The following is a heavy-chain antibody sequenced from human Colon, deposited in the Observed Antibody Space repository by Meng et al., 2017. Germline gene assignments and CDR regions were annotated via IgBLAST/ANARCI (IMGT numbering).Heavy chain of an antibody. CDR2: IYYSGST. V-gene: IGHV4-30-4*01. Sequence: HVELAVWGPPLVPPSHTLSPTCTVSGHSLNRPDYYWSWIRQPPEKGLEWIGYIYYSGSTYYNPSLKGRVSISGDTSNKQFSLKLTSVTAADTAVYYCARSPYSGSALPFFDYWGQGSLVTVSS. J-gene: IGHJ4*02. CDR1: GHSLNRPDYY. D-gene: IGHD1-26*01. CDR3: ARSPYSGSALPFFDY.